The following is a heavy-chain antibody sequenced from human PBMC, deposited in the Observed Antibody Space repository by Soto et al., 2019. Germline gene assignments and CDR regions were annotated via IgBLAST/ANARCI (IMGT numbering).Heavy chain of an antibody. Sequence: SETLSLTCAVYGGSFSGYYWSWIRQPPGKGLEWIGEINHSGSTNYNPSLKSRVTISVDTSKNQFSLKLSSVTAADTAVYYCARGLAAAGRVDYMDVWGKGTTVTVSS. V-gene: IGHV4-34*01. CDR3: ARGLAAAGRVDYMDV. CDR2: INHSGST. J-gene: IGHJ6*03. CDR1: GGSFSGYY. D-gene: IGHD6-13*01.